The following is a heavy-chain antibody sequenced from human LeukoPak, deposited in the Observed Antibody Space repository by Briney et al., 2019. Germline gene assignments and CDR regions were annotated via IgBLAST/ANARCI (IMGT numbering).Heavy chain of an antibody. J-gene: IGHJ3*02. CDR2: IYYIGST. CDR1: GGSSISGAYY. CDR3: ARSNVTAPDVLDAFHI. Sequence: SETLSLTCSVSGGSSISGAYYWSWIRQSPGKGLEWIGYIYYIGSTVYNPSLKSRLTISVDTSKNEISLTLRSVTAADTAVYYCARSNVTAPDVLDAFHIWGHGTMVTVSS. V-gene: IGHV4-30-4*08. D-gene: IGHD5-18*01.